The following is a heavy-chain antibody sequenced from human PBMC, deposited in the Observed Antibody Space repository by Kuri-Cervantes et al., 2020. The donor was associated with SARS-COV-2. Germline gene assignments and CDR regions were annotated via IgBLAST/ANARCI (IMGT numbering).Heavy chain of an antibody. D-gene: IGHD3-22*01. CDR2: IYYSGST. CDR3: ARHRHDSSGCYYYYYYMDV. J-gene: IGHJ6*03. CDR1: GGSISSYY. Sequence: GSLRLSCTVSGGSISSYYWSWIRQPPGKGLEWIGYIYYSGSTNYNPSLKSRVTTSVDTSKNQFSLKLSSVTAADTAVYYCARHRHDSSGCYYYYYYMDVWGKGTTVTVSS. V-gene: IGHV4-59*08.